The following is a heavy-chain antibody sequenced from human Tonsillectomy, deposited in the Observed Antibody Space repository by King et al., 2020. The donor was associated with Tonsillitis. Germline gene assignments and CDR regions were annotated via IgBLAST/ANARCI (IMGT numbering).Heavy chain of an antibody. J-gene: IGHJ4*02. V-gene: IGHV3-30*18. D-gene: IGHD6-19*01. CDR2: ISYDGSNK. CDR1: GFTFSSYG. Sequence: QLVQSGGGVVQPGRSLRLSCAASGFTFSSYGMHWVRQAPGKGLEWVAVISYDGSNKYYADSVKGRFTNSRDNSKNTLYLQMNSLRAEDTAVYYCAKDWGGYSSGWNGHGYWGQGTLVTVSS. CDR3: AKDWGGYSSGWNGHGY.